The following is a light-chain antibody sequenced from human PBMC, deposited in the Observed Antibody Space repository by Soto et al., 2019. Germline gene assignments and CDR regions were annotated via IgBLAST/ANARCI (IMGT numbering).Light chain of an antibody. Sequence: QSALTQPASVSGSPGQSITISCTGTSSDVGGYNYVSWYQQHPGKAPKLMIYEVSNRPSGVSNRFSGSRSGNTASLTISGLHAEDEADYYCSSYTSSSTPVFGTGTKV. CDR3: SSYTSSSTPV. CDR2: EVS. CDR1: SSDVGGYNY. J-gene: IGLJ1*01. V-gene: IGLV2-14*01.